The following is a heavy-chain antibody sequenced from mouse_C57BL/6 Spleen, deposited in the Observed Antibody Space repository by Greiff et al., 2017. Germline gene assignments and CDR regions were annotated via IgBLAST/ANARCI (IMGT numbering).Heavy chain of an antibody. CDR3: AISNSNYLDWFAY. CDR2: IHPSDSDT. D-gene: IGHD2-5*01. J-gene: IGHJ3*01. CDR1: GYTFTSYW. V-gene: IGHV1-74*01. Sequence: QVQLKQPGAELVKPGASVKVSCKASGYTFTSYWMHWVKQRPGQGLEWIGRIHPSDSDTNYNQKFKGKATLTVDKSSSTAYMQLSSLTSEDSAVYYCAISNSNYLDWFAYWGQGTLVTVSA.